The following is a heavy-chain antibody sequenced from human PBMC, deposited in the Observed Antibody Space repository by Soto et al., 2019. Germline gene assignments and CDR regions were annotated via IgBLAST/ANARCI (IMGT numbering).Heavy chain of an antibody. J-gene: IGHJ4*02. CDR1: GGSFNRHT. CDR2: IIPIFGTA. Sequence: QVQLVQSGAEVRKPGSSVRVSCKASGGSFNRHTISWVRQAPGQGLEWMGGIIPIFGTANHAQKFQDRVTIIEDESTSTVYMELSSLRSDDTAIYYCARGWGYDSNDYYYAYWGQGTLFIVSS. D-gene: IGHD3-22*01. CDR3: ARGWGYDSNDYYYAY. V-gene: IGHV1-69*01.